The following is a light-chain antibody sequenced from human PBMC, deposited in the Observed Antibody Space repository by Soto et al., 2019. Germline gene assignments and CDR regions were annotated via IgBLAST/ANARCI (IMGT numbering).Light chain of an antibody. CDR1: SSNIGSNP. CDR2: DND. V-gene: IGLV1-44*01. CDR3: ATWDDSRNGYV. Sequence: QSVLTQPPSASGTPGQRVTISASGSSSNIGSNPVSWYQQRPGTAPKLLIYDNDERPSGVPVRFSGSKSATSASQAISGLQSEDEGDYYCATWDDSRNGYVFGPGTKVTVL. J-gene: IGLJ1*01.